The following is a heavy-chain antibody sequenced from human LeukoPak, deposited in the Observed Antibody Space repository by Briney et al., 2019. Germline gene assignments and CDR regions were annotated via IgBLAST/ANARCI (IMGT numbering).Heavy chain of an antibody. CDR1: GVIVRSNY. V-gene: IGHV3-66*04. CDR2: LYHGGST. J-gene: IGHJ4*02. D-gene: IGHD1-26*01. Sequence: GGSLRLSCVGSGVIVRSNYMTWVRQAPGKGLEWVSILYHGGSTYYADSVKGRFSISRDTSKNTLYLQMNSLRVEDTAVYYCARRGLVGAGRVGFDYWGQGTLVTVSS. CDR3: ARRGLVGAGRVGFDY.